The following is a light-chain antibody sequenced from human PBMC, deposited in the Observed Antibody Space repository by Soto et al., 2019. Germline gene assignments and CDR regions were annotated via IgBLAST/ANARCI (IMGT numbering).Light chain of an antibody. J-gene: IGLJ1*01. CDR3: AAWDVGPNGYG. Sequence: QSLLTQPPSTSGTPGQRFTIACSGSSFNIGSNTVNWYKELPGTAPRLLIYINNQRPSGVPDGSSGPKSGTSADPAISGLQSDEKAEFCCAAWDVGPNGYGFGSGTKVTV. V-gene: IGLV1-44*01. CDR2: INN. CDR1: SFNIGSNT.